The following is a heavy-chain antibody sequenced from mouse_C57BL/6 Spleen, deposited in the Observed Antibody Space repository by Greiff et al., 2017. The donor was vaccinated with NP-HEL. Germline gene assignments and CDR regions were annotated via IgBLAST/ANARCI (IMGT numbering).Heavy chain of an antibody. CDR3: ARDSAVYAMDY. Sequence: EVKVVESGGGLVKPGGSLKLSCAASGFTFSDYGMHWVRQAPEKGLEWVAYISSGSSTIYYADTVKGRFTISSDNANNTLFLQMTSLRSEDTAMYYCARDSAVYAMDYWGQGTSVTVSS. CDR2: ISSGSSTI. CDR1: GFTFSDYG. V-gene: IGHV5-17*01. J-gene: IGHJ4*01.